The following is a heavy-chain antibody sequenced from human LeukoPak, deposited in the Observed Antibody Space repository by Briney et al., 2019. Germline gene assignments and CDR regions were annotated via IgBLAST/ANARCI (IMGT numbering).Heavy chain of an antibody. CDR3: ALDFHLTGATSRWFDP. CDR1: GGSISSGGYY. V-gene: IGHV4-31*03. J-gene: IGHJ5*02. Sequence: SETLSLTCTVSGGSISSGGYYWSWIRQHPGKGLESIGYIYYSGSTYYNPSLKSRVTLSVDTSKNQFSLKLTSVTAADTAVYCCALDFHLTGATSRWFDPWGQGTLVTVSS. CDR2: IYYSGST. D-gene: IGHD1-7*01.